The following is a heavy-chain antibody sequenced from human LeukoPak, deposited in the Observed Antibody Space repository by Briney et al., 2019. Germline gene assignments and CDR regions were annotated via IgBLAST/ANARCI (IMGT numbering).Heavy chain of an antibody. Sequence: PSETLFLTCTVSGGSISSYYWSWIRQTPGKGLEWIGYIYYSGSTNYNPSLKSRVTISVDTSKNQFSLKLSSVTAADTAVYFCATLVYSSSWYVYFDFWGQGTLVTVSS. J-gene: IGHJ4*02. V-gene: IGHV4-59*08. CDR1: GGSISSYY. CDR3: ATLVYSSSWYVYFDF. D-gene: IGHD6-13*01. CDR2: IYYSGST.